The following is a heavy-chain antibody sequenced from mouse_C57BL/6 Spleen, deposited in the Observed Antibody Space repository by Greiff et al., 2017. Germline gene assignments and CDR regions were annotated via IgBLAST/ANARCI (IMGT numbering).Heavy chain of an antibody. CDR2: IYPGDGDT. V-gene: IGHV1-82*01. J-gene: IGHJ4*01. CDR3: ARLSYYAMDY. CDR1: GYAFSSSW. Sequence: QVQLKQSGPELVKPGASVKISCKASGYAFSSSWMNWVKQRPGKGLEWIGRIYPGDGDTNYNGKFKGKATLTANKSSSTAYIQLSSLTSEDSAVYFCARLSYYAMDYWGQGTSVTVSS.